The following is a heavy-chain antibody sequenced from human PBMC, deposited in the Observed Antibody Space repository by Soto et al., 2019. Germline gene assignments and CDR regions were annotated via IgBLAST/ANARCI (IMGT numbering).Heavy chain of an antibody. D-gene: IGHD6-19*01. J-gene: IGHJ5*02. CDR1: GFTFSSYG. CDR3: ARDGGYSSGWYDG. Sequence: QVQLVESGGGVVQPGRSLRLSCAASGFTFSSYGMHWVRQAPGKGLEWVAVIWYDGSNKYYADSVKGRFTISRDNSKNPLYLQMNSLRAEDTAVYYCARDGGYSSGWYDGWGQGTLVTVSS. V-gene: IGHV3-33*01. CDR2: IWYDGSNK.